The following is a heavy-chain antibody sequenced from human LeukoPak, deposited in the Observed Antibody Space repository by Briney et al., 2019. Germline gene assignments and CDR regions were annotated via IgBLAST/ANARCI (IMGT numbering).Heavy chain of an antibody. V-gene: IGHV7-4-1*02. CDR1: GYTFTSYA. D-gene: IGHD3-3*01. CDR2: INTNTGNP. Sequence: ASVKVSCKASGYTFTSYAMNWVRQAPGQGLEWMGWINTNTGNPTYAQGFTGRFVFSLDTSVSTAYLQISSLKAEDTAVYYCAREFYDFRSGYYSAGAYDAFDIWGQGTMVTVSS. CDR3: AREFYDFRSGYYSAGAYDAFDI. J-gene: IGHJ3*02.